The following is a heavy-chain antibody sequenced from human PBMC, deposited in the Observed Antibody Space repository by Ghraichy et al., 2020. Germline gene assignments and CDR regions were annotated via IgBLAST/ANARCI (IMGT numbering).Heavy chain of an antibody. Sequence: SETLSLTCAVSGGSFSGYYWSWIRQPPGKGLEWIGEINHSGSTNYNPSLKSRVTISVDTSKNQFSLKLSSVTAADTAVYYCARRPYGRWLQLREYYFDYWGQGTLVTVSS. CDR1: GGSFSGYY. V-gene: IGHV4-34*01. J-gene: IGHJ4*02. D-gene: IGHD5-24*01. CDR3: ARRPYGRWLQLREYYFDY. CDR2: INHSGST.